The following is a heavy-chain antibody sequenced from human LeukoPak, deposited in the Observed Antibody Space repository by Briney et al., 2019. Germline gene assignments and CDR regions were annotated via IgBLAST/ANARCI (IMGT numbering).Heavy chain of an antibody. Sequence: SETLSLTCSVSGGPLSVYFWTWIRQPPGKGLEWIGEVNHIGRTNYNPSLKSRGTISLDMSKSQFSLSLTSVAAADTAVYYCARGYEGYLDYWGQGTPVTVSS. V-gene: IGHV4-34*01. CDR2: VNHIGRT. D-gene: IGHD3-3*01. J-gene: IGHJ4*02. CDR1: GGPLSVYF. CDR3: ARGYEGYLDY.